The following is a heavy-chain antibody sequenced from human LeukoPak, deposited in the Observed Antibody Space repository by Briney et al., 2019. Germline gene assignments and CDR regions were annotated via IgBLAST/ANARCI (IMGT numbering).Heavy chain of an antibody. CDR3: ARGSYSSFDY. CDR1: GFTFSSYS. Sequence: PGGSPRLSCAAPGFTFSSYSMNWVRQAPGKGLEWVSSISSSSSYIYYADSVKGRFTISRDNAKSSLYLQMNSLRAEDTAVYYCARGSYSSFDYWGQGTLVTVSS. CDR2: ISSSSSYI. V-gene: IGHV3-21*01. D-gene: IGHD1-26*01. J-gene: IGHJ4*02.